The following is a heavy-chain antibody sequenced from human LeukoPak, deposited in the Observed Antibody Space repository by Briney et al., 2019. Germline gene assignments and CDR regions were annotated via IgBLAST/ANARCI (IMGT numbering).Heavy chain of an antibody. Sequence: NPSETLSLTCTVSGASISSYYWSWIRQPPGKGLEWIGYIYYSGSTNYNPSLKSRVTMSVDTSKNQFSLKLSSVTAADTAVYYCARHANYYGSGSYLDWFDLWGQGTLLTVSS. D-gene: IGHD3-10*01. V-gene: IGHV4-59*08. CDR2: IYYSGST. J-gene: IGHJ5*02. CDR3: ARHANYYGSGSYLDWFDL. CDR1: GASISSYY.